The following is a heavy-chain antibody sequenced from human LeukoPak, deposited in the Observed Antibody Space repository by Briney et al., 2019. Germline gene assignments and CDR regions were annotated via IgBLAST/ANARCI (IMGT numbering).Heavy chain of an antibody. V-gene: IGHV3-30*04. D-gene: IGHD5-24*01. CDR3: ARGPREMATIIGFGAFDI. CDR2: MSIDGSKT. J-gene: IGHJ3*02. Sequence: PGGSLRLSCEVYSLTFNSYAIHWVRQDPGKGLQWLAVMSIDGSKTSYVESVKGRFTIFRDNSKKTVYLQMNSLRAGDTAVYYCARGPREMATIIGFGAFDIWGQGTMVTVSS. CDR1: SLTFNSYA.